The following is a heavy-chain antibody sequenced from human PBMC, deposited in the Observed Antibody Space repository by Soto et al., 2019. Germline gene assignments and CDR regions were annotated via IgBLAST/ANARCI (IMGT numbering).Heavy chain of an antibody. Sequence: GGSLRLSCAAFGFTISGKKYVAWVRQAPGKGLEWVSALYDLDGSFYAASVKGRFTTSSDSTKTTVYLQMNDLRPDDTAVYYCATWHEREHAYDVWGQGTTVTVSS. J-gene: IGHJ3*01. CDR3: ATWHEREHAYDV. CDR1: GFTISGKKY. V-gene: IGHV3-53*01. D-gene: IGHD1-1*01. CDR2: LYDLDGS.